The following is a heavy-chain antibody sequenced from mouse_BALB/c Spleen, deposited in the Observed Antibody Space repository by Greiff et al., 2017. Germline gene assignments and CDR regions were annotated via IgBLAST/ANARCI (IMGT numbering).Heavy chain of an antibody. Sequence: EVQLQESGPGLVKPSQSLSLTCTVTGYSITSDYAWNWIRQFPGNKLEWMGYISYSGSTSYNPSLKSRISITRDTSKNQFFLQLNSVTTEDTATYYCARKNYGSSYGFDYWGQGTTLTVSS. V-gene: IGHV3-2*02. CDR1: GYSITSDYA. CDR3: ARKNYGSSYGFDY. CDR2: ISYSGST. J-gene: IGHJ2*01. D-gene: IGHD1-1*01.